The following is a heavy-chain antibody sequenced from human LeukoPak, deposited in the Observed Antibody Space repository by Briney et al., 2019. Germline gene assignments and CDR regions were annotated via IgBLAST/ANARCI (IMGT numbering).Heavy chain of an antibody. J-gene: IGHJ4*02. Sequence: GGSLRLSCADSGFTFSSYAMSWVRQAPGKGREWISGITGNGINTYHAGSVKGRFTISRDNAKNSLYLQMNSLRAEDTAVYYCARGEEYWRQGTLVTVSS. CDR2: ITGNGINT. V-gene: IGHV3-23*01. CDR3: ARGEEY. CDR1: GFTFSSYA.